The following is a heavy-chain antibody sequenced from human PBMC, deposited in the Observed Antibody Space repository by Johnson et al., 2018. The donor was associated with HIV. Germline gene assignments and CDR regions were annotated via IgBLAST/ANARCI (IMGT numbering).Heavy chain of an antibody. CDR2: IKQDGSEK. D-gene: IGHD2-21*02. J-gene: IGHJ3*02. CDR1: GFTFSSYW. Sequence: VQLVESGGGLVQPGGSLRLSCAASGFTFSSYWMSWVRQAPGKGLEWVANIKQDGSEKYYVDSVKGRFTLSRDNAKNSLYLQMNSLRAEDTAVFYCARDRSKLLYPFDAFDIWGQGTMVTVSS. V-gene: IGHV3-7*01. CDR3: ARDRSKLLYPFDAFDI.